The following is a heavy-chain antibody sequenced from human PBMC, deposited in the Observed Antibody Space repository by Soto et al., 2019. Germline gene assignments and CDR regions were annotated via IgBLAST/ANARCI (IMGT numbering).Heavy chain of an antibody. J-gene: IGHJ6*02. CDR3: ARGGGSPYYYYGMDV. V-gene: IGHV4-34*01. CDR2: INHSGST. D-gene: IGHD1-26*01. Sequence: PSETLSLTCTVSGGSFSGYYWSWIRQPPGKGLEWIGEINHSGSTNYNPSLKSRVTISVDTSKNQLSLKLSSVTAADTAVYYCARGGGSPYYYYGMDVWGQGTTVTVSS. CDR1: GGSFSGYY.